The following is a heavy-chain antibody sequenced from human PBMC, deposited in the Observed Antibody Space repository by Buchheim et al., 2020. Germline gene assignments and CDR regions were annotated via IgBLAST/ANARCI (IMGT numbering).Heavy chain of an antibody. Sequence: QVQLVESGGGVVQPGRSLRLSCAASGFTFSSYGMHWVRQAPGKGLEWVAVISYDGSNKYYAYSVKGRFTISRDNSKNTLYLQMNSLRAEDTAVYYCAKETPGIAVAGNPFWGQGTL. CDR1: GFTFSSYG. V-gene: IGHV3-30*18. J-gene: IGHJ4*02. D-gene: IGHD6-19*01. CDR2: ISYDGSNK. CDR3: AKETPGIAVAGNPF.